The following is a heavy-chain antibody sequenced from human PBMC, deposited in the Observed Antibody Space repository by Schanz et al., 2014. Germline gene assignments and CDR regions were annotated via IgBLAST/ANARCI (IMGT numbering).Heavy chain of an antibody. CDR1: GYTFTSHG. Sequence: QVQLVQSGAEVKKPGASVKVSCKASGYTFTSHGISWVRQAPGQGLEWMGRIIPILGIATYAQKFQGRLTITADKSTSTAYMELSSLRSEDTAMYYCARDYYDSSGYYYCDYWGQGTLXTVSS. CDR2: IIPILGIA. J-gene: IGHJ4*02. D-gene: IGHD3-22*01. V-gene: IGHV1-69*04. CDR3: ARDYYDSSGYYYCDY.